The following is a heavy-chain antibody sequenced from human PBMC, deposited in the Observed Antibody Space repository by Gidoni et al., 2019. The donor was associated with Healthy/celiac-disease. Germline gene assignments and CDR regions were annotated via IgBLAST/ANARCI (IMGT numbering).Heavy chain of an antibody. D-gene: IGHD6-13*01. CDR2: MYSGGST. V-gene: IGHV3-66*01. Sequence: EVQLVESGGGLVQPGGSLRLSCASSGFTFSSNYMSWVLQAPGKGLEWVSGMYSGGSTEDADAVKGRFTIARDKAKNTLYLQMNSLRAEDTAVEYWARISSSWYGSDDFDYWGQGTLVTVSS. CDR3: ARISSSWYGSDDFDY. J-gene: IGHJ4*02. CDR1: GFTFSSNY.